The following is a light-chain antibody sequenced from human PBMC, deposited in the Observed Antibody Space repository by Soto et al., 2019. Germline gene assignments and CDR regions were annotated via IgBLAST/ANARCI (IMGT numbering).Light chain of an antibody. V-gene: IGLV2-14*01. CDR3: SSYTSSITWV. CDR1: SSDVGGYNY. Sequence: QSALTQPASVSGSPGQSITISCTGTSSDVGGYNYVSWYQQHPGKAPKLMIYEVSNRPSGVSNRFSGSKSDNTASLTISGLQAEDEADYYCSSYTSSITWVFGGGTKVTVL. CDR2: EVS. J-gene: IGLJ3*02.